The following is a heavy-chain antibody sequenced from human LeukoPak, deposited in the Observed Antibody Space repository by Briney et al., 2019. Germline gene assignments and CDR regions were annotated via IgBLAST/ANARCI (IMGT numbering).Heavy chain of an antibody. J-gene: IGHJ4*02. D-gene: IGHD3-9*01. CDR2: IYTSGST. CDR1: GGSISSYY. V-gene: IGHV4-4*07. CDR3: ARHKERYFDWLLIDY. Sequence: SETLSLTCTVSGGSISSYYWSWIRQPAGKGLEWIGRIYTSGSTNYNPSLKSRVTMSVDTSKNQFSLKLSSVTAADTAVYYCARHKERYFDWLLIDYWGQGTPVTVSS.